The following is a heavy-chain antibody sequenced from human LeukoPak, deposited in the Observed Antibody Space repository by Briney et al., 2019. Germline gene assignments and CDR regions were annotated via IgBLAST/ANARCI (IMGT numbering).Heavy chain of an antibody. J-gene: IGHJ6*02. CDR2: IYYSGST. D-gene: IGHD6-13*01. CDR1: GGSISSYY. CDR3: TRLTIAAAGPPLYYYYGMDV. V-gene: IGHV4-59*08. Sequence: SETLSLTCTVSGGSISSYYWSWIRQPPGKGLEWIGYIYYSGSTNYNPSLKSRVTISVDTSKNQFSLKLSSVTAADTAVYYCTRLTIAAAGPPLYYYYGMDVWGQGTTVTVSS.